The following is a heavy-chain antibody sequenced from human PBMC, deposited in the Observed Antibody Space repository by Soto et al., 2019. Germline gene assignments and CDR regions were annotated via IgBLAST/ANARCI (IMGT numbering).Heavy chain of an antibody. CDR3: AEGGNYLDY. J-gene: IGHJ4*02. CDR2: ISYDGSNK. D-gene: IGHD3-16*01. Sequence: QVQLVESGGGVVQPGRSLRLSCAASGFTFSSYGMHWVRQAPGKGLEWVAVISYDGSNKYYADSVKGRFTISRDNSKNTLYLQMNSLRAEDTAVYYCAEGGNYLDYWGQGTLVTVSS. V-gene: IGHV3-30*03. CDR1: GFTFSSYG.